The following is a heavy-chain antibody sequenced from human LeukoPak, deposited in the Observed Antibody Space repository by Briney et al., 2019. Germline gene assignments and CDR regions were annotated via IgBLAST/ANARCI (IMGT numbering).Heavy chain of an antibody. CDR1: GFTVSNNY. CDR3: AKDHRSITIFGAGAY. CDR2: IYSGGST. V-gene: IGHV3-53*01. J-gene: IGHJ4*02. Sequence: GGSLRLSCVVSGFTVSNNYMSWVRQAPRKGLEWVSLIYSGGSTYYADSVKGRFTISRDNSKNALYLQMNSLRAEDTAVYYCAKDHRSITIFGAGAYWGQGTLVTVSS. D-gene: IGHD3-3*01.